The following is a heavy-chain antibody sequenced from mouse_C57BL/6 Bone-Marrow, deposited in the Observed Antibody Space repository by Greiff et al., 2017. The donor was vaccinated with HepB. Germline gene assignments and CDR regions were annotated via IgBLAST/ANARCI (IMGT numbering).Heavy chain of an antibody. Sequence: EVQRVESGGGLVQPKGSLKLSCAASGFSFNTYAMNWVRQAPGKGLEWVARIRSKSNNYATYYADSVKDRFTISKDDSKSMLYLQMNNLKTEDTAMYYCVRPLLYYDYDGGFAYWGQGTLVTVSA. CDR3: VRPLLYYDYDGGFAY. V-gene: IGHV10-1*01. D-gene: IGHD2-4*01. J-gene: IGHJ3*01. CDR1: GFSFNTYA. CDR2: IRSKSNNYAT.